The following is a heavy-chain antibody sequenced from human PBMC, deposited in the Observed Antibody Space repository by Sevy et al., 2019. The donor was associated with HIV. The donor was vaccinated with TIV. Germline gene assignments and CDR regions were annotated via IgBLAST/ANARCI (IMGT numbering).Heavy chain of an antibody. D-gene: IGHD2-15*01. CDR1: GFTFSSYA. CDR2: ISYDGSNK. V-gene: IGHV3-30-3*01. Sequence: GESLKISCAASGFTFSSYAMHWVRQAPGKGLEWVAVISYDGSNKYYADSVKGRFTISRDNSQNEQYLQMNSLGAEDTAAYYCARELYSYCSGGSCAARGYFDYWGQGTLVTVSS. CDR3: ARELYSYCSGGSCAARGYFDY. J-gene: IGHJ4*02.